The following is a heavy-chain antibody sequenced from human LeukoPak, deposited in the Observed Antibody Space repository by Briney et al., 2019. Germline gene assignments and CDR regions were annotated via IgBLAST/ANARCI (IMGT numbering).Heavy chain of an antibody. CDR1: GGTFSSYA. Sequence: SVKVSCKASGGTFSSYAISWVRQAPGQGLEWMGRIIPIFGTANYAQKFQGRVTITTDGSTSTAYVELSSLRSEDTAVYYCARIAGDDYGDYYDYWGQGTLVTVSS. CDR3: ARIAGDDYGDYYDY. J-gene: IGHJ4*02. CDR2: IIPIFGTA. V-gene: IGHV1-69*05. D-gene: IGHD4-17*01.